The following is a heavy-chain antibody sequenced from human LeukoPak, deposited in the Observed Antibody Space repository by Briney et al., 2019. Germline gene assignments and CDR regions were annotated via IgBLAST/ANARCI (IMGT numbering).Heavy chain of an antibody. Sequence: PGGPLRLSCAASGFTFSSYAMHWVRQAPGKGLEWVAVISYDGSNKYYADSVKGRFTISRDNSKNTLYLQMNSLRAEDTAVYYCARDPTWQSALPTYYFDYWGQGTLVTVSS. D-gene: IGHD3-16*01. J-gene: IGHJ4*02. CDR3: ARDPTWQSALPTYYFDY. V-gene: IGHV3-30*04. CDR2: ISYDGSNK. CDR1: GFTFSSYA.